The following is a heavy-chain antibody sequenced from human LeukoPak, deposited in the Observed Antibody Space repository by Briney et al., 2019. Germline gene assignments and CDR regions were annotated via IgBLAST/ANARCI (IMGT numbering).Heavy chain of an antibody. CDR1: RFTLSNYW. J-gene: IGHJ4*02. D-gene: IGHD6-19*01. V-gene: IGHV3-7*01. Sequence: GGSLRLSCAASRFTLSNYWMSWVRQAPGKGLEWVANIKQDRSETYYVDSVKGRFTISRDNAKNSLSLQMNSLRAEDTAVYYCARQRGSGCLDYWGQGTLVTVSS. CDR2: IKQDRSET. CDR3: ARQRGSGCLDY.